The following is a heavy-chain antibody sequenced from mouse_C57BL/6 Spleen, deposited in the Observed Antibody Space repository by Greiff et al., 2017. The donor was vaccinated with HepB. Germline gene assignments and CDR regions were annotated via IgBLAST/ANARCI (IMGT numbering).Heavy chain of an antibody. CDR1: GFSLTSYG. CDR2: IWSGGST. CDR3: ASPTGTMWYFDV. V-gene: IGHV2-2*01. J-gene: IGHJ1*03. D-gene: IGHD4-1*02. Sequence: QVQLQQSGPGLVQPSQSLSITCTVSGFSLTSYGVHWVRQSPGKGLEWLGVIWSGGSTDYNAAFISRLSISKDNSKSQVFFKMSSLQADDTAIYYCASPTGTMWYFDVWGTGTTVTVSS.